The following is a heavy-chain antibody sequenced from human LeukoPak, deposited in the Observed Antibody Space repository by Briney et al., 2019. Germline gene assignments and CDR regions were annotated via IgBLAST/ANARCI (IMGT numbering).Heavy chain of an antibody. V-gene: IGHV4-30-2*01. CDR1: GGSISSGGYS. Sequence: SQTLSLTCAVSGGSISSGGYSWSWIRQPPGKGLEWIGEINHSGSTNYNPSLKSRVTISVDTSKNQFSLKLSSVTAADTAVYYCARRSGCSGGSCYSYGMDVWGQGTTVTVSS. CDR3: ARRSGCSGGSCYSYGMDV. CDR2: INHSGST. J-gene: IGHJ6*02. D-gene: IGHD2-15*01.